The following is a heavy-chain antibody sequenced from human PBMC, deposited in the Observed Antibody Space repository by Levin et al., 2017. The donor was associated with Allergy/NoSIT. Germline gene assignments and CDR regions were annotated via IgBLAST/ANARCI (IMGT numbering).Heavy chain of an antibody. D-gene: IGHD1-7*01. Sequence: SVKVSCKTTGGPFRNHGLNWVRQARGHGLEWVGGIIPLVDTPTYALKFQGRVTITADESTSTIYLELNSLTSEDTAMYYCARGRRMELRSWFDSWGQGTLVTVSS. CDR3: ARGRRMELRSWFDS. V-gene: IGHV1-69*13. CDR1: GGPFRNHG. J-gene: IGHJ5*01. CDR2: IIPLVDTP.